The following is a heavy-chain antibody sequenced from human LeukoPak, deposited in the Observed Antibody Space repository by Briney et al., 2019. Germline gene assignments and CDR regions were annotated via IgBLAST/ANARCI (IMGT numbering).Heavy chain of an antibody. Sequence: ASVKVSCKASGYTFTSYGISWFRQAPGQGLEWMGWISAYNGNTNYAQKFQGRVTITADKSTSTAYMELSSLRSEDTAVYYCAREIWDYDSSGFRFDYWGQGTLVTVSS. D-gene: IGHD3-22*01. J-gene: IGHJ4*02. CDR3: AREIWDYDSSGFRFDY. CDR2: ISAYNGNT. CDR1: GYTFTSYG. V-gene: IGHV1-18*01.